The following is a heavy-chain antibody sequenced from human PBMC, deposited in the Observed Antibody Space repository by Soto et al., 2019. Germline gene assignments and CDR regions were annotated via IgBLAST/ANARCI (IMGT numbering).Heavy chain of an antibody. J-gene: IGHJ3*01. Sequence: QVQLQESGPGLVKPSGTLSLTCAVSGGSISSTHWWTWVRQSPGKGLEYIGEISHSGTSNSNPSLKSRVTLSVDKSTNHFSLTLTSVTAADTAVYYCARVVLSITRGAFDAWGQGTPVIVSS. CDR1: GGSISSTHW. CDR2: ISHSGTS. V-gene: IGHV4-4*02. CDR3: ARVVLSITRGAFDA. D-gene: IGHD1-20*01.